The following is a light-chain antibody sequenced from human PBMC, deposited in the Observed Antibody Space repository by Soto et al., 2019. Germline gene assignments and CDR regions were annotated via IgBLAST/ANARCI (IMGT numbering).Light chain of an antibody. CDR1: SSDVGDFNY. Sequence: QSALTQPASVSGSPGRSVTISCTGTSSDVGDFNYVSWYQHLPGRAPKLIIYDVTNRPSGISYRFSASKSGRTASLTISGLQAEDEADYYCSSYSSSTTHVIFGGGTTLTVL. J-gene: IGLJ2*01. CDR2: DVT. V-gene: IGLV2-14*03. CDR3: SSYSSSTTHVI.